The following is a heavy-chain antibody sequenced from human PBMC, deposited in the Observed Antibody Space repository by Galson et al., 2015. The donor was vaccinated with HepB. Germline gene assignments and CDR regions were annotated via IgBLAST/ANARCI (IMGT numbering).Heavy chain of an antibody. J-gene: IGHJ3*02. D-gene: IGHD3-16*01. Sequence: SLRLSCAASGFTFSSYWMHWVRQAPGKGLVWVSRINSDGSSTSYADSVKGRFTISRDNAKNTLYLQMNSLRAEDTAVYYCARVGGAWGNDAFDIWGQGTMVTVSS. CDR2: INSDGSST. CDR1: GFTFSSYW. CDR3: ARVGGAWGNDAFDI. V-gene: IGHV3-74*01.